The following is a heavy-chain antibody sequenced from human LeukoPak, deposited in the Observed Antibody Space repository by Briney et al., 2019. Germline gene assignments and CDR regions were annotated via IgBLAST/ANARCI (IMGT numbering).Heavy chain of an antibody. Sequence: ASVKVSCKASGYTFTGYYMHWVRQAPGQGLEWMGWINPNSGGTNYAQKFQGRVTMTRDTSISTAYMGLSRLRSDDTAVYYCARDHYYYDSSGHRYYFDYWGQGTLVTVSS. J-gene: IGHJ4*02. CDR1: GYTFTGYY. CDR2: INPNSGGT. D-gene: IGHD3-22*01. V-gene: IGHV1-2*02. CDR3: ARDHYYYDSSGHRYYFDY.